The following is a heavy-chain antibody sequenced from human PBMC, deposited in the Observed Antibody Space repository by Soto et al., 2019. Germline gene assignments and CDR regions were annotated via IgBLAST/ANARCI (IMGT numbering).Heavy chain of an antibody. CDR2: IYYTGST. CDR3: ARYTSGWAYYFDY. V-gene: IGHV4-59*08. CDR1: GGSISNYY. D-gene: IGHD6-19*01. J-gene: IGHJ4*02. Sequence: SETLSLTCTVSGGSISNYYWSWIRQPPGKGLEWIGYIYYTGSTNYNPSLKSRVTISVDTSKNQFSLRLSSVTAADTAVYYCARYTSGWAYYFDYWGRGTLVTVSS.